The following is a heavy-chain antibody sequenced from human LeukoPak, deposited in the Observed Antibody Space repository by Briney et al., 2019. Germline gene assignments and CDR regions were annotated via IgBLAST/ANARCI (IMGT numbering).Heavy chain of an antibody. D-gene: IGHD6-25*01. CDR3: TKGSGSGTWYYFDY. CDR1: GFKFDDYA. V-gene: IGHV3-9*01. Sequence: GGSLRLSCAASGFKFDDYATHWVRHAPGKGLEWVSGISWNSGSIGYADSVRGRFTISRDNAKKSLYLQMNSLRPEDTALYYCTKGSGSGTWYYFDYWGQGTLVTVSS. J-gene: IGHJ4*02. CDR2: ISWNSGSI.